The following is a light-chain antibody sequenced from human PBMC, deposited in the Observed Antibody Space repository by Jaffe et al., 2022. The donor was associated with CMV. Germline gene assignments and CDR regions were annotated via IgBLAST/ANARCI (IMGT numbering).Light chain of an antibody. CDR3: QSADGSGNCV. J-gene: IGLJ1*01. CDR2: KDS. V-gene: IGLV3-25*03. Sequence: SYELTQPPSVSVSPGQTARITCSGDELPKQYAYWYQQKPGHAPVLVISKDSERPSGIPERFSGSSSGTTVTLTISGVQAEDEADYYCQSADGSGNCVFGTGTKVTVL. CDR1: ELPKQY.